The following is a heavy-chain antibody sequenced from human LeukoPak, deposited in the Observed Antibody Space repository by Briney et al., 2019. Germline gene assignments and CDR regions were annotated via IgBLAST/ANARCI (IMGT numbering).Heavy chain of an antibody. CDR3: ARVGSRYCSGGSCYLFGY. CDR2: INAGNGNT. CDR1: GYTFTSYA. D-gene: IGHD2-15*01. V-gene: IGHV1-3*01. Sequence: ASVKVSCKASGYTFTSYAMHWVRQAPGQRLEWMGWINAGNGNTKYSQKFQGRVTITRDTSASTAYMELSSLRSEDTAVYYCARVGSRYCSGGSCYLFGYWGQGTLVTVSS. J-gene: IGHJ4*02.